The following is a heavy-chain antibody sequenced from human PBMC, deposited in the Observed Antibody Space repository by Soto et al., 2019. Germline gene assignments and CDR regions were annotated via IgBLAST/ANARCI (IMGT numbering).Heavy chain of an antibody. Sequence: PSETLSLTCTISGGSVSSGTYYWSWIRQPPGKRLEWIGYIHYSGTTRYNPSLKSRVTISVDRSKDQFSLNLSSVTAADTAVYYCARDSPATMDLFDPWGQGTLVTVSS. CDR2: IHYSGTT. J-gene: IGHJ5*02. V-gene: IGHV4-61*01. CDR3: ARDSPATMDLFDP. CDR1: GGSVSSGTYY. D-gene: IGHD6-25*01.